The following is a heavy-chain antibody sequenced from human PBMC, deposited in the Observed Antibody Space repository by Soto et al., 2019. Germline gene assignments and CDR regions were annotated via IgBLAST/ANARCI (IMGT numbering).Heavy chain of an antibody. CDR2: ISYDGSNK. CDR1: GFTFCSYA. Sequence: QVQLVESGGGVVQPGRSLRLSCAASGFTFCSYAMHWVRQAPGKGLEWVAVISYDGSNKYYADFVKGRFAISRDNSKNTLYLQMNSLRAEDTAVYYCARGPPGWELRPFDYWGQGTLVTVSS. J-gene: IGHJ4*02. CDR3: ARGPPGWELRPFDY. D-gene: IGHD1-26*01. V-gene: IGHV3-30*09.